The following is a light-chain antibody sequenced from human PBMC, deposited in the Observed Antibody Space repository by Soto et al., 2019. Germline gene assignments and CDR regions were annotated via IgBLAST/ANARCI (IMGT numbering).Light chain of an antibody. V-gene: IGKV3-11*01. J-gene: IGKJ5*01. CDR2: DAY. CDR3: QQRHMWPIT. Sequence: EVVLTQSPVTLSLSPGERATLSCRASQSFRGLLAWYQQKPGQAPRLLIYDAYNRATGIPPRFSGSGSGTELALTISSLEPEESAVYYCQQRHMWPITFGQGTRLEIK. CDR1: QSFRGL.